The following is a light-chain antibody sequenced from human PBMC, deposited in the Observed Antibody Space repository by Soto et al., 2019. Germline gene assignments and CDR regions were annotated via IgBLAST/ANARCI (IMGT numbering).Light chain of an antibody. CDR1: QDINRY. CDR2: AAS. V-gene: IGKV1-27*01. J-gene: IGKJ4*01. CDR3: QKYDSAPLT. Sequence: DIQMTQSPSSLSASVGDRVTVTCRASQDINRYLAWYQQKPGQVPDLLIYAASTLHSGVSSRFSGSGSGTHFTLTISSLQPEDVATYYCQKYDSAPLTFGGGTKVDLK.